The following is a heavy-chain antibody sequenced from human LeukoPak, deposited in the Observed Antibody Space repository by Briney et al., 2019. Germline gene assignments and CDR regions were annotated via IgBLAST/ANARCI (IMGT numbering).Heavy chain of an antibody. CDR3: ARAYSLDY. D-gene: IGHD6-13*01. CDR2: INHSGST. CDR1: GGSFSGYY. J-gene: IGHJ4*02. Sequence: SETLSLTCAVYGGSFSGYYWSWIRQPPGKGLEWIGEINHSGSTNYNPSLKSRVTISVDTSKNQFSLKLNSVIAADTAVYYCARAYSLDYWGQGTLVTVSS. V-gene: IGHV4-34*01.